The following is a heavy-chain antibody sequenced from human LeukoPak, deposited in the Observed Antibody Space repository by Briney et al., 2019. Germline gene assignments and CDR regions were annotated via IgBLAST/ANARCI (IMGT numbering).Heavy chain of an antibody. CDR3: ARGPDWALAY. Sequence: SETLSLTCAVYGGSFSTYYWSWIRHPPGKGLGWIGEINHSGSTNYNSSLKSRVTISVDTSKRQFSLKLSSVTAADTAVYYCARGPDWALAYWGQGTLVTVSS. CDR2: INHSGST. J-gene: IGHJ4*02. D-gene: IGHD3-9*01. CDR1: GGSFSTYY. V-gene: IGHV4-34*01.